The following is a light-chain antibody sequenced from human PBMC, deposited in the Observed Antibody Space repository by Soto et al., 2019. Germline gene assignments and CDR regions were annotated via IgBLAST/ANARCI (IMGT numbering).Light chain of an antibody. Sequence: EIVLTQSPGTLSLSPGERATLSCRASQSVSSSYLAWYQQKPGQAPRLLIYGASSRATGIPDRFSGSGSGTGFTLTISRLEPEDFAVYYCQQYGSSLMYTFGQGTKLEIK. J-gene: IGKJ2*01. CDR2: GAS. V-gene: IGKV3-20*01. CDR1: QSVSSSY. CDR3: QQYGSSLMYT.